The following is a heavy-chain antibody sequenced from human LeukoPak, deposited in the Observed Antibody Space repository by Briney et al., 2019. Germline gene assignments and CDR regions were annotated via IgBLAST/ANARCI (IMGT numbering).Heavy chain of an antibody. CDR1: GFTFDDYG. V-gene: IGHV3-20*04. J-gene: IGHJ6*03. Sequence: GGSLRLSCAASGFTFDDYGTSWVRQAPGKGLEWVSGINWNGGSTGYADSVKGRFTISRDNAKNSLYLQMNSLRAEDTALYYCAREDCTNGVCPLDYYMDVWGKGTTVTVSS. D-gene: IGHD2-8*01. CDR2: INWNGGST. CDR3: AREDCTNGVCPLDYYMDV.